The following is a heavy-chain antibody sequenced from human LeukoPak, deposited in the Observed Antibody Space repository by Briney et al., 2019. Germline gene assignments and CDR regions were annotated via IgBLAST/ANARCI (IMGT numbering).Heavy chain of an antibody. CDR3: ARAVAAAVIDY. D-gene: IGHD6-13*01. V-gene: IGHV3-47*01. J-gene: IGHJ4*02. Sequence: PGGSLRLSCAASGFSFSSYGLHWVRRAPGKGLELVSAVGTGGDTYYADSVMGRFTISRDNAKKSLYLHMNTLIDEDMAVYYCARAVAAAVIDYWGQGTLVTVSS. CDR1: GFSFSSYG. CDR2: VGTGGDT.